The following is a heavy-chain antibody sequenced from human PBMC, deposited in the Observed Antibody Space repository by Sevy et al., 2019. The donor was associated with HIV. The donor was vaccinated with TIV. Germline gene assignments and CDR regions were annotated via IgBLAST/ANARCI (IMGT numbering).Heavy chain of an antibody. Sequence: GGSLRLSCGASGFSFDTYSMNWVRQAPGKGLEWISYISGTSRTTYYADSVKGRFTISRDNAKNSLFLQLNSLRAEDTAVYYCASVAVFDDPWSCDHWGQGTLVTVSS. V-gene: IGHV3-48*01. CDR3: ASVAVFDDPWSCDH. J-gene: IGHJ4*01. D-gene: IGHD2-15*01. CDR1: GFSFDTYS. CDR2: ISGTSRTT.